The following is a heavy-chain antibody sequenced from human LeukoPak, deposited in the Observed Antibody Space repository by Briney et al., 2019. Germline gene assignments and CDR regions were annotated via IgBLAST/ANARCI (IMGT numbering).Heavy chain of an antibody. D-gene: IGHD5-12*01. CDR1: GGSISSGDYY. CDR2: IYYSGST. CDR3: ARETSLMGYSGGLGFNY. J-gene: IGHJ4*02. V-gene: IGHV4-30-4*08. Sequence: SQTLSLTCTVSGGSISSGDYYWSWIRQPPGKGLEWIGYIYYSGSTYYNPSLKSRVTISADTSKTQFSLKLTSVTAADTAVYYCARETSLMGYSGGLGFNYWGQGTLVTVAS.